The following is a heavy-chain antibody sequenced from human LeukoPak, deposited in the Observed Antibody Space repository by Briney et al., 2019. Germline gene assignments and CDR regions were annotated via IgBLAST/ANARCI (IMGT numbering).Heavy chain of an antibody. CDR2: ISSSSSYI. J-gene: IGHJ4*02. CDR3: AKDQLSRGWSYFDY. D-gene: IGHD6-19*01. CDR1: GFTFSSYS. Sequence: GGSLRLSCAASGFTFSSYSMNWVRQAPGKGLEWVSSISSSSSYIYYADSVKGRFTIPRDNSKNTLYLEMNSLRAEDTAVYYCAKDQLSRGWSYFDYWGQGTLVTVSS. V-gene: IGHV3-21*01.